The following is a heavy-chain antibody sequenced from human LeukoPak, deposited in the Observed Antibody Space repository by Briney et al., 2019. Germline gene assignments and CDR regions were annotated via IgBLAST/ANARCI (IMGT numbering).Heavy chain of an antibody. V-gene: IGHV3-21*01. CDR1: GFTFSSYS. CDR2: ISSSSSYI. D-gene: IGHD6-19*01. Sequence: GGSLRLSCAASGFTFSSYSMNWVRQAPGKGLEWVSSISSSSSYIYYADSVKGRFTISRDNAKNSLYLQMNGLRAEDTAVYYCARVSLSGWADYYMDVWGKGTTVTVSS. J-gene: IGHJ6*03. CDR3: ARVSLSGWADYYMDV.